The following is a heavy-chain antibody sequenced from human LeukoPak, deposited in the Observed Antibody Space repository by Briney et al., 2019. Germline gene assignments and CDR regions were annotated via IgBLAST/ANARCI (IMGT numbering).Heavy chain of an antibody. CDR3: ARDGTMDY. J-gene: IGHJ4*02. Sequence: SVKLSCKASGYTFTGYYMHWVRQAPGQGLEWMGWINPNSGGTNYAQKFQGRVTMTRDTSISTAYMDLSRLTSDDTALYYCARDGTMDYWGQGTQVTVSS. V-gene: IGHV1-2*02. CDR2: INPNSGGT. CDR1: GYTFTGYY.